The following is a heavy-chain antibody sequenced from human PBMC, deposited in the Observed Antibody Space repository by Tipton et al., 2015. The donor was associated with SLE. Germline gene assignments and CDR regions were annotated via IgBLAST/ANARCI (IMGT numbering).Heavy chain of an antibody. Sequence: TLSLTCAVSGGSISSSNWWSWVRQPPGKGLEWIGEINHSGSTNYNPSLKSRVTISVDTSKNQFSLKLSSVTAADTAVYYCARYRAAGYFDYWGQGTLVTVSS. CDR1: GGSISSSNW. D-gene: IGHD6-13*01. CDR2: INHSGST. J-gene: IGHJ4*02. V-gene: IGHV4-4*02. CDR3: ARYRAAGYFDY.